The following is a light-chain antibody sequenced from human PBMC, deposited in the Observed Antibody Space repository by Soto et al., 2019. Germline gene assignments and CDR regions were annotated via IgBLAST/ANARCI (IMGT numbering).Light chain of an antibody. CDR1: QSVGTY. Sequence: EIVMTQSPATLSVSPGERATLSCKASQSVGTYLAWYQQKPDQAPRLLIYGASTRAAGVPARFSGGGSGTEFTLTISSLQSEDFAIYHCQQYDNLPPWTFGQGTKVEFK. J-gene: IGKJ1*01. CDR3: QQYDNLPPWT. CDR2: GAS. V-gene: IGKV3-15*01.